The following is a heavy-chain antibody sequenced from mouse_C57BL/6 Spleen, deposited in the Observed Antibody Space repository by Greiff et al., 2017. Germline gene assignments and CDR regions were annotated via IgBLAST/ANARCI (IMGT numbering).Heavy chain of an antibody. V-gene: IGHV1-69*01. CDR3: ARSREAYSYYFDY. Sequence: QVQLQQPGAELVMPGASVKLSCKASGYTFPSYWMHWVKQRPGQGLEWIGEIDPSDSYTNYNQKFKGKSTLTVDKSSSTAYMQLSSLTSEDSAVYYCARSREAYSYYFDYWGQGTTLTVSS. CDR1: GYTFPSYW. J-gene: IGHJ2*01. CDR2: IDPSDSYT. D-gene: IGHD2-10*01.